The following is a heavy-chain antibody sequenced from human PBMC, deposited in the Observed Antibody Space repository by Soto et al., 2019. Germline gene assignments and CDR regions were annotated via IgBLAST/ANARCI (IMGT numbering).Heavy chain of an antibody. CDR2: ISAYNGNT. J-gene: IGHJ3*01. CDR3: ARGRGGWLPDAFAV. D-gene: IGHD5-12*01. CDR1: GYTFTSYG. V-gene: IGHV1-18*01. Sequence: ASVKVSCKASGYTFTSYGISWVRQAPGQGLEWMGWISAYNGNTNYAQKFKGRVTMTTETSATTAYMELRSLRSDDTAVYYCARGRGGWLPDAFAVWGQGKLVT.